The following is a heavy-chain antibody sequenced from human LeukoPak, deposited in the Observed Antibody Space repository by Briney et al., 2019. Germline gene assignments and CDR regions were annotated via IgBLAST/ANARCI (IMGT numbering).Heavy chain of an antibody. Sequence: GASVKVSCKASGYTFTGYYMHWVRQAPGQGLEWMGWINPNSGGTNYAQKFQGRVTMTRDTSISTAYMELSRLRSDDTAVYYCACQGYYYDSSGYYFDYWGQGTLVTVSS. CDR1: GYTFTGYY. D-gene: IGHD3-22*01. CDR2: INPNSGGT. CDR3: ACQGYYYDSSGYYFDY. V-gene: IGHV1-2*02. J-gene: IGHJ4*02.